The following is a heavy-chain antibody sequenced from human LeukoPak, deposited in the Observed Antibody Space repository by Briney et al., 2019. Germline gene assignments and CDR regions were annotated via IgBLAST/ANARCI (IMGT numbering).Heavy chain of an antibody. CDR1: EFTFSIVE. D-gene: IGHD3-3*01. CDR2: ISSGGTTM. Sequence: PAGSLRLSCASAEFTFSIVEMTWVRQAPGKGLEWVSYISSGGTTMYYADSVKGRFTISRDNSKNTLYLQMNSLRAEDTAVYYCAKTSFGPDSDAFDIWCPGTMVTVSS. V-gene: IGHV3-48*03. CDR3: AKTSFGPDSDAFDI. J-gene: IGHJ3*02.